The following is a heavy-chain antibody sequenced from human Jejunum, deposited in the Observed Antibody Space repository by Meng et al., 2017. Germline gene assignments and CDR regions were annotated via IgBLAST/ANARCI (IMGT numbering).Heavy chain of an antibody. Sequence: VESGGGLVQPGVSLRLSCSALGFTFSNHWMNWVRQVPGKGLVWVSRINSDGSSRSYADSVKGQFTISRDNAKDTLYLEMNSLRAEDTAVYYCARGPGRSGGYYVGDYWGQGSLVTVSS. J-gene: IGHJ4*02. V-gene: IGHV3-74*01. CDR2: INSDGSSR. D-gene: IGHD1-26*01. CDR1: GFTFSNHW. CDR3: ARGPGRSGGYYVGDY.